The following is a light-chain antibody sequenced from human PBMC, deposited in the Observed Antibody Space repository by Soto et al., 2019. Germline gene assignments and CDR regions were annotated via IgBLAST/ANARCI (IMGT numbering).Light chain of an antibody. CDR3: QQYGSPPIT. CDR1: QSVSSSY. CDR2: GAS. Sequence: EIVLTQSPVTLSLSPGERATLSCRASQSVSSSYLAWYQQKPGQAPRLLIYGASSRATGIPDRFSGSGSGTDFTLTISRLEPEDFAVYYCQQYGSPPITFGQGTRLEIK. V-gene: IGKV3-20*01. J-gene: IGKJ5*01.